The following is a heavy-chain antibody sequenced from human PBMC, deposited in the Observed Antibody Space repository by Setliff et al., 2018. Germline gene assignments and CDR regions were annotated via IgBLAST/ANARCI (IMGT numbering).Heavy chain of an antibody. CDR1: GYSFTRYW. CDR2: IYPGDSDT. D-gene: IGHD3-10*02. CDR3: VRMFGAGHSCWLNMDV. Sequence: GESLKISCKGSGYSFTRYWIGWVRQMPGKGLEWMGIIYPGDSDTRYSPSFQGQVTISADKSISTAYLQWRSLKASDTAMYYCVRMFGAGHSCWLNMDVWGKGTTVTVSS. J-gene: IGHJ6*03. V-gene: IGHV5-51*01.